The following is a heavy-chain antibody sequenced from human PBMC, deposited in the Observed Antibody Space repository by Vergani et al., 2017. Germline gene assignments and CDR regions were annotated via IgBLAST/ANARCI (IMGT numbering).Heavy chain of an antibody. Sequence: QVQLVESGGGLVKPGGSLRLSCAASGFTFSDYYMSWIRQAPGKGREWVSYISSSSSYTNYADSVKGRFTISRDNAKKSLYLQMNSLRAEDTAVYYCARVLRGITMVRGVDTYYFDYWGQGTLVTVSS. V-gene: IGHV3-11*06. CDR1: GFTFSDYY. D-gene: IGHD3-10*01. CDR3: ARVLRGITMVRGVDTYYFDY. CDR2: ISSSSSYT. J-gene: IGHJ4*02.